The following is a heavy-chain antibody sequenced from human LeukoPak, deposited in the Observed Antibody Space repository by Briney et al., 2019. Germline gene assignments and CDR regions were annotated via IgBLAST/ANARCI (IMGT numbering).Heavy chain of an antibody. Sequence: TGGSLRLSCAASGFTFSSYSMNWVRQAPGKGLEWVSSISSSSNYIYYADSVKGRFTISRDNAKNSLFLQMNSLRAEDTAVYYCARDLGYYDSSGFPWGQGTMVTVSS. V-gene: IGHV3-21*01. CDR3: ARDLGYYDSSGFP. J-gene: IGHJ3*01. CDR1: GFTFSSYS. CDR2: ISSSSNYI. D-gene: IGHD3-22*01.